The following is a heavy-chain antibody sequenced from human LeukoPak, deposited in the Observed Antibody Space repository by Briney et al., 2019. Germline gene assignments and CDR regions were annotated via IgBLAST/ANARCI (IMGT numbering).Heavy chain of an antibody. CDR3: ARDPSWGSRRGWYFDL. J-gene: IGHJ2*01. CDR1: GGSFSGYY. Sequence: PSETLSLTCAVYGGSFSGYYWSWIRQPPGKGLEWIGEINHSGSTNYNPSLKSRVTISVDKSKNQFSLKLSSVTAADTAVYYCARDPSWGSRRGWYFDLWGRGTLVTVSS. CDR2: INHSGST. V-gene: IGHV4-34*01. D-gene: IGHD2-2*01.